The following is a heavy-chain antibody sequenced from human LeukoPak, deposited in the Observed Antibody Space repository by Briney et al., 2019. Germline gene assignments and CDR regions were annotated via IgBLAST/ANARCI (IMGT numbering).Heavy chain of an antibody. CDR1: GFTFSTYS. CDR2: ISSSSRFI. J-gene: IGHJ5*02. CDR3: ARVLAPRTEYSRFDP. Sequence: GGSLRLSCAASGFTFSTYSINWVRQAPGKGLEWVSSISSSSRFIYYADSVKGRFTISRDNANNTQYLQMNSLRADDTAVYYCARVLAPRTEYSRFDPGGRGTLVTVSS. V-gene: IGHV3-21*01. D-gene: IGHD5-18*01.